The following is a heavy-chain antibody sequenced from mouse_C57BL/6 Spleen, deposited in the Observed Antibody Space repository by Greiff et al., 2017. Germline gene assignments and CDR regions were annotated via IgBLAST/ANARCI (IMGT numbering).Heavy chain of an antibody. V-gene: IGHV1-15*01. CDR1: GYTFTDYE. CDR3: TRIYYGNSYYAMDY. J-gene: IGHJ4*01. Sequence: VKLVESGAELVRPGASVTLSCKASGYTFTDYEMHWVKQTPVHGLEWIGAIDPETGGTAYNQKFKGKAILTADKSSSTAYMELRSLTSEDSAVYYCTRIYYGNSYYAMDYWGQGTSVTVSS. D-gene: IGHD2-1*01. CDR2: IDPETGGT.